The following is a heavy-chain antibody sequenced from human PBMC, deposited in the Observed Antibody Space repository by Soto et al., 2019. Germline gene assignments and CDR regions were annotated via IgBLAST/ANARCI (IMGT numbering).Heavy chain of an antibody. J-gene: IGHJ4*02. Sequence: AGSLRLSCASSVFTFSNAWMSWVRRSPGKWLEWVGRIKSKTDGGTTDYAAPGKGRFTISSDDSKNTLYLQMKSLKTEDTAVYYCTTDLYVSGFEYWGQGTLVIVSS. CDR1: VFTFSNAW. D-gene: IGHD3-10*01. V-gene: IGHV3-15*01. CDR2: IKSKTDGGTT. CDR3: TTDLYVSGFEY.